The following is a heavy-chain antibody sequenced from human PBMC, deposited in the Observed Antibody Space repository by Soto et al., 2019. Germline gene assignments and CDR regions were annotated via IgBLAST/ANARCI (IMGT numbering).Heavy chain of an antibody. CDR2: INHSGST. CDR3: ARISMVVTAPYYFDY. D-gene: IGHD2-21*02. J-gene: IGHJ4*02. V-gene: IGHV4-34*01. CDR1: GGSFSGYY. Sequence: SETLSLTCAVYGGSFSGYYWSWIRQPPGKGLEWIGEINHSGSTNYNPSLKSRVTISVDTSKNQFSLKLSSVTAADTAVYYCARISMVVTAPYYFDYWGQGTL.